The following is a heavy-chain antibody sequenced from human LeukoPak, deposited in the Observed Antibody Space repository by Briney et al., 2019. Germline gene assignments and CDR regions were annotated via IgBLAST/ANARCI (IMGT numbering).Heavy chain of an antibody. CDR3: AKDTGIAAAGTFFDY. J-gene: IGHJ4*02. CDR2: ISWNSGSI. V-gene: IGHV3-9*01. D-gene: IGHD6-13*01. Sequence: PGGSLRLSCAASGFTFDDYAMHWVGQAPGKGLEWVSGISWNSGSIGYADSVKGRFTISRDNAKNSLYLQMNSLRAEDTALYYCAKDTGIAAAGTFFDYWGQGTLVTVSS. CDR1: GFTFDDYA.